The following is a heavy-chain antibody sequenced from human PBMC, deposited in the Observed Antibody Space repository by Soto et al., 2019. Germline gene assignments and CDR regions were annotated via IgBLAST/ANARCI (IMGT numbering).Heavy chain of an antibody. CDR3: ARDQCWMTTVSSNYYGMDV. D-gene: IGHD4-17*01. CDR1: GGTFSSYA. Sequence: QVQLVQSGAEVKKPGSSVKVSCKASGGTFSSYAISWVRQAPGQGLEWMGGIIPSFGTANYAQKFQGRVTITADEATSTAYMELSSLRSEDTAVYYCARDQCWMTTVSSNYYGMDVWGQGTTVTVSS. J-gene: IGHJ6*02. V-gene: IGHV1-69*01. CDR2: IIPSFGTA.